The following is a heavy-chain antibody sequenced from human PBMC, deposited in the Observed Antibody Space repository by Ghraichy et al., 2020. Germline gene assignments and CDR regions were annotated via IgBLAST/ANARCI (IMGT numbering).Heavy chain of an antibody. CDR3: ARVGTPGGSLEWLSNYYYYYYMDV. J-gene: IGHJ6*03. V-gene: IGHV4-39*01. D-gene: IGHD3-3*01. CDR1: GGSISSSSYY. Sequence: SETLSLTCTVSGGSISSSSYYWGWIRQPPGKGLEWIGSIYYSGSTYYNPSLKSRVTISVDTSKNQFSLKLSSVTAADTAVYYCARVGTPGGSLEWLSNYYYYYYMDVWGKGTTVTVSS. CDR2: IYYSGST.